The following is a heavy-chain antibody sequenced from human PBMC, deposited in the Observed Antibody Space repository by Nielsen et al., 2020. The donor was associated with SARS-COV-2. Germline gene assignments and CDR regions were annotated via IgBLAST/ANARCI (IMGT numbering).Heavy chain of an antibody. D-gene: IGHD6-19*01. CDR1: GGSISSSSYY. J-gene: IGHJ5*02. Sequence: SETLSLTCTVSGGSISSSSYYWGWIRQPPGKGLEWIGSIYYSGSTYYNPSLKSRVTISVDTSKNQFSLKLSSVTAADTAVYYCAITYSGWPYNWIDPWGQGTLVTVSS. CDR2: IYYSGST. V-gene: IGHV4-39*01. CDR3: AITYSGWPYNWIDP.